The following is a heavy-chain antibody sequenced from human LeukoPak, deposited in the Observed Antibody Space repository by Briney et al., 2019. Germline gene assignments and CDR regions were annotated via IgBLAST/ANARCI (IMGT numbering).Heavy chain of an antibody. CDR3: ARDPGIAVAGTENWFDP. CDR2: INPNSGGT. Sequence: ASVKVSCKASGYTFTGYYMHWVRQAPGQGLEWMGWINPNSGGTNYAQKLQGRVTMTTDTSTSTAYMELRSLRSDDTAVYYCARDPGIAVAGTENWFDPWGQGTLVTVSS. D-gene: IGHD6-19*01. V-gene: IGHV1-2*02. CDR1: GYTFTGYY. J-gene: IGHJ5*02.